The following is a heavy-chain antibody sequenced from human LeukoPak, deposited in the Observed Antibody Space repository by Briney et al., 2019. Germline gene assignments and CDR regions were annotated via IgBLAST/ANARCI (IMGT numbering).Heavy chain of an antibody. CDR2: IKSKTDGGTT. Sequence: SGGSLRLSCAASGFTFSSYSMHWVRQAPGKGLEWVGRIKSKTDGGTTDYAAPVKGRFTISRDDSKNTLYLQVNSLKTEDTAVYYCATAAAATGGAFDVWGQGAMVTVSS. V-gene: IGHV3-15*01. CDR1: GFTFSSYS. D-gene: IGHD2-15*01. J-gene: IGHJ3*01. CDR3: ATAAAATGGAFDV.